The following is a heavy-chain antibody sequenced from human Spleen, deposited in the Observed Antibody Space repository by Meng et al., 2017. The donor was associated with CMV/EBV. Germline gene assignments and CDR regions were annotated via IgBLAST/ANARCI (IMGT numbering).Heavy chain of an antibody. CDR1: GGSVSSYA. J-gene: IGHJ5*02. Sequence: ASGGSVSSYAIGWVRQAPGQGLEWMGGIIPILGIANYAQKFQGRVTITADKSTSTAYMELSSLRSEDTAVYYCARDTISGRGWFDPWGQGTLVTVSS. D-gene: IGHD3-10*01. V-gene: IGHV1-69*10. CDR3: ARDTISGRGWFDP. CDR2: IIPILGIA.